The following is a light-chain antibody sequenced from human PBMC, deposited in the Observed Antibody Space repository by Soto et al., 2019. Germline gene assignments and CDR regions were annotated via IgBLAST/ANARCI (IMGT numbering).Light chain of an antibody. J-gene: IGLJ2*01. CDR2: EVN. V-gene: IGLV2-8*02. Sequence: QSALTQPPSASRSPGQSVTISCTGTSSDIGAYNYVSWFQQHPGEAPKLIISEVNKRPSGVPNRFSGSKSGNTASLTVSGLQAEDETDYYCTSYGGRDNLIFGGGTKLTVL. CDR1: SSDIGAYNY. CDR3: TSYGGRDNLI.